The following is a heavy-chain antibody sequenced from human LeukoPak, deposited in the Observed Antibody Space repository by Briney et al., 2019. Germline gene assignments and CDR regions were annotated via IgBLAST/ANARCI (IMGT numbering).Heavy chain of an antibody. D-gene: IGHD3-22*01. CDR3: VKTRGGYYYYFDY. Sequence: GGSLRLSCSASGFTFSSYAMHWVRQAPGKGLEYVPAISSNGGSTYYADSVKGRFTISRDNSKNTLYLQMSSLRAEDTAVYYCVKTRGGYYYYFDYWGQGTLVTVSS. CDR2: ISSNGGST. CDR1: GFTFSSYA. V-gene: IGHV3-64D*06. J-gene: IGHJ4*02.